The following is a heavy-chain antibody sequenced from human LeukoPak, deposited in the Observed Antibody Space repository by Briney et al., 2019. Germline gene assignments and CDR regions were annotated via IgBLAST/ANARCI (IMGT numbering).Heavy chain of an antibody. Sequence: PGGSLRLSCAASGFTFSNYAMNWVRQAPGRGLEWVSIISGGGDSTYYADSVKGRFTISRDNAKNSLYLQMNSLRAEDTALYYCARKGYYGSGTYLDYWGQGTLVTVSS. CDR3: ARKGYYGSGTYLDY. J-gene: IGHJ4*02. V-gene: IGHV3-23*01. CDR2: ISGGGDST. CDR1: GFTFSNYA. D-gene: IGHD3-10*01.